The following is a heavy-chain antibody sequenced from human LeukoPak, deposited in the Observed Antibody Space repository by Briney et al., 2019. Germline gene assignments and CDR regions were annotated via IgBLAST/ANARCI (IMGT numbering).Heavy chain of an antibody. CDR1: GFTFSSYG. Sequence: GGSLRLSCAASGFTFSSYGMHWVRQAPGKGLEWVAFIRYDGSNKYYADSVKGRFTISRDNSKNTLYLQMNSLRAEDTAVYYCARVYGIAAAGTVWFDPWGQGTLVTVSS. CDR3: ARVYGIAAAGTVWFDP. V-gene: IGHV3-30*02. D-gene: IGHD6-13*01. J-gene: IGHJ5*02. CDR2: IRYDGSNK.